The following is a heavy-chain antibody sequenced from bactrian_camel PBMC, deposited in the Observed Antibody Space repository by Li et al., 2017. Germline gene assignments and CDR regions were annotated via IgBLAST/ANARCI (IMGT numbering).Heavy chain of an antibody. Sequence: HVQLVESGGGSVQAGGSLTLSCEPSRYVLRLFCAAWFRQVPGKEREGVASVDWNGRTSYTDSVKGRFTVFKDDAGKTLYLQMNSLRLEDTAMYYCAAVAEGRTVEGGGPLWTLFDSGYWGQGTQVTVS. CDR3: AAVAEGRTVEGGGPLWTLFDSGY. D-gene: IGHD7*01. CDR1: RYVLRLFC. CDR2: VDWNGRT. V-gene: IGHV3S61*01. J-gene: IGHJ6*01.